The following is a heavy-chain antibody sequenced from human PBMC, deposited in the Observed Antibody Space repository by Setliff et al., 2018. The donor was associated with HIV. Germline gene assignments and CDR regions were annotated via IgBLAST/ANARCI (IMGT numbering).Heavy chain of an antibody. V-gene: IGHV4-59*02. D-gene: IGHD3-10*01. CDR1: GGSVTSYY. CDR2: IYHTGIT. Sequence: SETLSLTCTVSGGSVTSYYWSWIRQSPEKGLEWIGYIYHTGITKYNPSLTSRLSTSIDTSKNQFSLSLTSVTAADTAMYYCARAYDSGSYLFDHWAQGTLVTVSS. J-gene: IGHJ4*02. CDR3: ARAYDSGSYLFDH.